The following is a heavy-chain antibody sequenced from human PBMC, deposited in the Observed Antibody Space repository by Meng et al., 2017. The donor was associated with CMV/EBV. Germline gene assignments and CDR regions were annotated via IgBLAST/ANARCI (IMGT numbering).Heavy chain of an antibody. CDR2: IYYSGST. Sequence: SGGSISSDGYYWSWIRQHPGKGLEWIGYIYYSGSTYYNPSLKSRVTISVDTSKNQFSLKLSSVTAADTAVYYCARDQRDSSGYYFDYWGQGTLVTVSS. D-gene: IGHD3-22*01. CDR3: ARDQRDSSGYYFDY. J-gene: IGHJ4*02. CDR1: GGSISSDGYY. V-gene: IGHV4-31*02.